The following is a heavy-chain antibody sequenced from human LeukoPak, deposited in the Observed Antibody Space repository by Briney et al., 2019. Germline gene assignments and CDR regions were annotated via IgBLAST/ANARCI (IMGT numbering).Heavy chain of an antibody. V-gene: IGHV4-59*01. CDR2: IYYNGNT. CDR1: VGSISSYY. D-gene: IGHD1-26*01. Sequence: SETLSLTCTVSVGSISSYYWIWIRQPPGKGLEWIGFIYYNGNTNYNPSLKSRVTISEDSSKSQSSLKLTSVTAADTAVYYCARGVAGSGSTPKYWGQGTLVTVSS. CDR3: ARGVAGSGSTPKY. J-gene: IGHJ4*02.